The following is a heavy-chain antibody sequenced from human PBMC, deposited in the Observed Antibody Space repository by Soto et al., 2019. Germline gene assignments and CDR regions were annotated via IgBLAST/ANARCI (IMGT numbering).Heavy chain of an antibody. Sequence: QVQLVQSGAEVRTPGSSVKVSCKISGGTFTNYVISWLPQAPGQGLEWMGGLIPIFGAANLAQKFQGRVTIIADESTSTVNMELRSLTSEDTAVYYCARGRSYPNFNPSGQGTLVNVSS. CDR3: ARGRSYPNFNP. V-gene: IGHV1-69*01. D-gene: IGHD3-16*02. CDR2: LIPIFGAA. CDR1: GGTFTNYV. J-gene: IGHJ5*02.